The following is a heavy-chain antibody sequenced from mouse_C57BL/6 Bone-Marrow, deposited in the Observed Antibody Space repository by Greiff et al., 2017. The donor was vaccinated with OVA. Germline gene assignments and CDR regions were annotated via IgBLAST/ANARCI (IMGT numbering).Heavy chain of an antibody. CDR2: IRNKANGFTT. Sequence: EVMLVESGGGLVQPGGSLSLSCAASGFTFTDYYMSWVRQPPGKALEWLGFIRNKANGFTTEYSASVKGRFTISRDNSQSILYLQMNALRAEDSATYYCARPYDLWYFDVWGTGTTVTVSS. CDR1: GFTFTDYY. J-gene: IGHJ1*03. CDR3: ARPYDLWYFDV. D-gene: IGHD1-1*01. V-gene: IGHV7-3*01.